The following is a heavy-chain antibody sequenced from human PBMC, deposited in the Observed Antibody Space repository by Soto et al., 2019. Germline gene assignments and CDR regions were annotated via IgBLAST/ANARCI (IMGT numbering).Heavy chain of an antibody. Sequence: QVQLRQWGAGLLKPSETLSLTCGVYGGSFTGYYWTWIRQPPGERLEWIGEMNHDGITNYNPSLKSRVAITLNTSKNQFSLRLTSVTAADTAVYFCARGEACLREVTFYYPGMDVWGQGTTVTVSS. D-gene: IGHD3-10*01. CDR1: GGSFTGYY. CDR2: MNHDGIT. J-gene: IGHJ6*02. V-gene: IGHV4-34*01. CDR3: ARGEACLREVTFYYPGMDV.